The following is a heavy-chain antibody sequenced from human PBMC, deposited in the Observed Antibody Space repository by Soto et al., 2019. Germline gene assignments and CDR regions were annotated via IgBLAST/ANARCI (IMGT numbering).Heavy chain of an antibody. CDR2: IVVGSGNT. V-gene: IGHV1-58*01. Sequence: QMQLVQSGPEVKKPGTSVKVSCKASGFTFTSSAVQWVRQARGQRLEWIGWIVVGSGNTNYAQKFEERVTITGDMSTSTAYMELSSLRSEDTAVYYCAAVFKEWEKYYFDYWGQGTLVTVSS. J-gene: IGHJ4*02. D-gene: IGHD1-26*01. CDR1: GFTFTSSA. CDR3: AAVFKEWEKYYFDY.